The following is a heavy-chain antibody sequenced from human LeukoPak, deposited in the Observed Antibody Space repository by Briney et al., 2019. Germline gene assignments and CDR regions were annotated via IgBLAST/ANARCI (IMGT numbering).Heavy chain of an antibody. D-gene: IGHD5-18*01. CDR3: ARDNVDTGFDP. CDR1: GGSLSNYY. CDR2: IYYSGGT. J-gene: IGHJ5*02. V-gene: IGHV4-59*01. Sequence: PSETLSLTCTVSGGSLSNYYWSWIRQPPGKGLEWLGYIYYSGGTTYNPSLKSRLTISVDASKNQFSLKLSSVTAADTAVYYCARDNVDTGFDPWGQGTLVTVSS.